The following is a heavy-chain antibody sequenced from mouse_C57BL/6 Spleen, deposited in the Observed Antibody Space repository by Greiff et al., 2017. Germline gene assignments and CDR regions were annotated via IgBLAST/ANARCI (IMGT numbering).Heavy chain of an antibody. J-gene: IGHJ2*01. CDR1: GYAFSSSW. CDR2: IYPGDGDT. CDR3: AREPYYDPPYFAY. D-gene: IGHD2-4*01. Sequence: QVQLQQSGPELVKPGASVKISCKASGYAFSSSWMNWVKQRPGKGLEWIGRIYPGDGDTTYNGKFKGKATLTADKSSSTAYMQLSSLTSEDSAVYFCAREPYYDPPYFAYWGQGTTLTVSS. V-gene: IGHV1-82*01.